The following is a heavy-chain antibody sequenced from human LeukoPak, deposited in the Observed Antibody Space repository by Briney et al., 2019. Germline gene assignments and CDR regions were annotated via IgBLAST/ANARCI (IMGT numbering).Heavy chain of an antibody. CDR3: ARGGSYSVVRLYYFDY. D-gene: IGHD1-26*01. Sequence: PGGSLRLSCAASGFTFSSYWMSWVRQAPGKGLEWVANIKQDGSEKYYVDSVEGRFTISRDNAKNSLYLQMNSLRAEDTAVYYCARGGSYSVVRLYYFDYWGQGTLVTVSS. CDR2: IKQDGSEK. V-gene: IGHV3-7*01. CDR1: GFTFSSYW. J-gene: IGHJ4*02.